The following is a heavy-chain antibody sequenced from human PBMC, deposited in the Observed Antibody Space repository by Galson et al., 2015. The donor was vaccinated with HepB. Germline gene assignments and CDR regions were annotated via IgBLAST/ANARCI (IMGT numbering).Heavy chain of an antibody. D-gene: IGHD3-10*01. Sequence: SLRLSCAGSEFTFSSYWMNWVRQAPGKGLEWVAHINPDGSEEYYAASLKGRFTISRDNAKNSLYLQMDSLRAEDTAVYYCARRISLVRGIITRPDYYYGMDLGGQGTTLTVAS. V-gene: IGHV3-7*03. CDR3: ARRISLVRGIITRPDYYYGMDL. CDR2: INPDGSEE. CDR1: EFTFSSYW. J-gene: IGHJ6*02.